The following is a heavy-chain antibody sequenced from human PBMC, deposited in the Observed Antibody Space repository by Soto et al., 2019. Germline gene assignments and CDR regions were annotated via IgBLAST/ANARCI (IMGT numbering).Heavy chain of an antibody. CDR2: ISVYNGNT. CDR1: GYTFTSYG. Sequence: ASVKVSCKASGYTFTSYGINWVRQAPGQGLEWMGWISVYNGNTNYAQKFQGRVTMTTDTPTSTAYMELRSLRSEDTAVYYCARDRLYSSSWYVYWGQGTLVTVSS. V-gene: IGHV1-18*01. D-gene: IGHD6-13*01. J-gene: IGHJ4*02. CDR3: ARDRLYSSSWYVY.